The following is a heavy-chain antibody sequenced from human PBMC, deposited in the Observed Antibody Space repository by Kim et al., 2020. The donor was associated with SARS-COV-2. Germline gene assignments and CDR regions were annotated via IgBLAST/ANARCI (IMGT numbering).Heavy chain of an antibody. CDR1: GYSFTSYW. V-gene: IGHV5-51*01. Sequence: GESLKISCKGSGYSFTSYWIGWVRQMPGKGLEWMWVTYLGDSDTGYSPSFEGQVTISADKSISTAYLQWSSLKASDTAMYYCARRDYNSGWFFDLWGQGTLVTVSS. J-gene: IGHJ4*02. D-gene: IGHD6-19*01. CDR3: ARRDYNSGWFFDL. CDR2: TYLGDSDT.